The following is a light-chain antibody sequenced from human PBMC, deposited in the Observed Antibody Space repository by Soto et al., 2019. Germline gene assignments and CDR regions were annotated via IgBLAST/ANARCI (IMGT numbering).Light chain of an antibody. CDR3: SSYAGSNNPWV. V-gene: IGLV2-8*01. CDR1: SSDVGAYNY. CDR2: EVT. Sequence: QSALTQPPSASGSPGQSVTISCTGTSSDVGAYNYVCWYQQHPGKAPKLIISEVTKRPSGVPDRLSGSKSGNTASLTVTGLQAEDEADYYCSSYAGSNNPWVFGGGTKLTVL. J-gene: IGLJ3*02.